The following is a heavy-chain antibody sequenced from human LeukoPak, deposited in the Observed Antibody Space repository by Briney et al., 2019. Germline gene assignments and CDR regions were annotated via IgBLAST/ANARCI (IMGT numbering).Heavy chain of an antibody. D-gene: IGHD6-13*01. CDR3: ARGLYSSSWYAVYNWFDP. V-gene: IGHV4-34*01. J-gene: IGHJ5*02. CDR1: GGSFSGYY. CDR2: INHSGST. Sequence: SETLSLTCAVYGGSFSGYYWSWIRQPPGKGLEWIGEINHSGSTNYNPSLKSRVTISVDTSKNQFSLKLSSVTAADMAVYYCARGLYSSSWYAVYNWFDPWGQGTLVAVSS.